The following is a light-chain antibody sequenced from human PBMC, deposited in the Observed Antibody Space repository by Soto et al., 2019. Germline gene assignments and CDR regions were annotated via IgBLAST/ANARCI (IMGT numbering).Light chain of an antibody. J-gene: IGKJ2*01. CDR2: GAS. CDR3: QQYGSPPPYT. V-gene: IGKV3-20*01. Sequence: ESVLTQSPGTLSLSPGERATLSCRASQSVSSSYLAWYQQKPGQAPRLLLYGASSKATGIPDRFSGSGSGTDFTLTISRLEPEDFSVYYCQQYGSPPPYTFGQGPKLEIK. CDR1: QSVSSSY.